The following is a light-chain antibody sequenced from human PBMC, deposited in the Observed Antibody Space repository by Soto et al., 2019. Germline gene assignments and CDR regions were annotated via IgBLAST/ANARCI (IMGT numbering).Light chain of an antibody. CDR3: QQYEIYPIT. J-gene: IGKJ5*01. Sequence: DIQMTQSPSTLSASVGDRVTITCRASQSISSWLAWYQQKPGKAPKLLIYTASSLESGVPSRFSGSGSGTEFTLTISSLQPDDFAAYYCQQYEIYPITFGQGTRLEIK. CDR2: TAS. V-gene: IGKV1-5*03. CDR1: QSISSW.